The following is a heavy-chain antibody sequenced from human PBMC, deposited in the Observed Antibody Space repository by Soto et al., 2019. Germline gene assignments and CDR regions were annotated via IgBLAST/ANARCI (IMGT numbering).Heavy chain of an antibody. Sequence: VGSLRLSCAASGFTFTRYSMNWVRQAPGKGLEWVSSISSTTNYIYYGDSMKGRFTISRDNAKNSLYLEMNSLRAEDTAVYYCARESEDLTSNFDYWGQGTLVTVSS. CDR3: ARESEDLTSNFDY. V-gene: IGHV3-21*06. CDR2: ISSTTNYI. J-gene: IGHJ4*02. CDR1: GFTFTRYS.